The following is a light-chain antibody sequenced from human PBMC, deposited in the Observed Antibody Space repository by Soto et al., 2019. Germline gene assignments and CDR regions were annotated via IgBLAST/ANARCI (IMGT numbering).Light chain of an antibody. V-gene: IGKV3-20*01. CDR2: GAS. CDR3: QQYGNSPIT. J-gene: IGKJ5*01. Sequence: EILLAQSPGTPSLSSGERATLFCRASQSVSSSQLAWYQQRPGQAPRLLIYGASSRATGIADRFSGSGSGTDFTLTISRLEPEDFAVYYCQQYGNSPITFGQGTRLEI. CDR1: QSVSSSQ.